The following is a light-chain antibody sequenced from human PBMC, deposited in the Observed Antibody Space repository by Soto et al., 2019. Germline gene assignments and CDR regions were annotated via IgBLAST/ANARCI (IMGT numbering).Light chain of an antibody. CDR2: GAS. V-gene: IGKV3-20*01. Sequence: EIVLTHSPCTLALSPGSRATLSCRAGERVSSGYLAWYQQKPGQAPRLLIYGASNRATDIPDRFSGRGSGTDFTLTISRLEPEAFAVSYCHQYGSSPPSSTFGQGTRLEIK. CDR3: HQYGSSPPSST. J-gene: IGKJ5*01. CDR1: ERVSSGY.